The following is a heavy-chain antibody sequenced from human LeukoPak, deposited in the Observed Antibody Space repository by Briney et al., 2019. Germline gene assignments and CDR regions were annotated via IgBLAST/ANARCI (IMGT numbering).Heavy chain of an antibody. V-gene: IGHV7-4-1*02. CDR1: GYTFTHYA. CDR3: ARDATFAEGFDY. D-gene: IGHD3-9*01. Sequence: ASVKVSCKTSGYTFTHYAMNWVRQAPGQGLEWVGWVNTNTGTPTYAQAFTGRFVFSLDTAVSTAYLQITGLKAEDTAVYYCARDATFAEGFDYWGQGTMVTVSS. J-gene: IGHJ3*01. CDR2: VNTNTGTP.